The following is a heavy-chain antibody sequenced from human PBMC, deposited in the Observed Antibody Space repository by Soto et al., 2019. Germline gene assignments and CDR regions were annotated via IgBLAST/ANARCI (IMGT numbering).Heavy chain of an antibody. D-gene: IGHD6-6*01. CDR3: TVSGIAARAHTDAFDI. CDR1: GGSFSGYY. CDR2: INHSGST. J-gene: IGHJ3*02. Sequence: SETLSLTCAVSGGSFSGYYWSWIRQPPGKGLEWIGEINHSGSTNYNPSLKSRVTISVDTSKNQFSLKLSSVTAADTSVYYCTVSGIAARAHTDAFDIWGQGTMVTV. V-gene: IGHV4-34*01.